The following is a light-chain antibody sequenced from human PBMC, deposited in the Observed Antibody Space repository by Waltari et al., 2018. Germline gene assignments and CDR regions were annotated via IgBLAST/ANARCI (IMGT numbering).Light chain of an antibody. CDR1: QRVSSN. CDR3: QKYNNWPFT. CDR2: GAS. Sequence: EIVMTQSPATLSVSPGERATLSCRASQRVSSNLAWYQQKPGQAPRLLMYGASTRATGIPARFSGSGSGTEFTLTISSLQSEDFAVYYCQKYNNWPFTFGPGTKVEIK. V-gene: IGKV3-15*01. J-gene: IGKJ3*01.